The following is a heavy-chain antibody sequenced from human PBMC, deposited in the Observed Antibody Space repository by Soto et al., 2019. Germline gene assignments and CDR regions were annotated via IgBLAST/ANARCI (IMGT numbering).Heavy chain of an antibody. CDR2: ISGGSSYT. Sequence: GGSLRLSCAASGFNFGDSYMSWIRQSPGKGLEWLSYISGGSSYTNYAESVKGRFTISRDNAKRSLFLQVNSLRADDTAIYYCAKTRVADSGYYFDHWGQGTMVTVSS. J-gene: IGHJ4*02. D-gene: IGHD3-10*01. V-gene: IGHV3-11*03. CDR3: AKTRVADSGYYFDH. CDR1: GFNFGDSY.